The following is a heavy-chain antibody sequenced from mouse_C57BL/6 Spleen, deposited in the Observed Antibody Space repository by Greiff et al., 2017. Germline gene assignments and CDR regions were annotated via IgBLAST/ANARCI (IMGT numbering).Heavy chain of an antibody. CDR2: IRNKANGYTT. J-gene: IGHJ2*01. CDR3: ARDTDGSYYFDY. CDR1: GFTFTDYY. Sequence: EVKLMESGGGLVQPGGSLSLSCAASGFTFTDYYMSWVRQPPGKALEWLGFIRNKANGYTTEYSASVKGRFTISRDNSQSILYLQMNALRAEDSATYYCARDTDGSYYFDYWGQGTTLTVSS. V-gene: IGHV7-3*01. D-gene: IGHD2-3*01.